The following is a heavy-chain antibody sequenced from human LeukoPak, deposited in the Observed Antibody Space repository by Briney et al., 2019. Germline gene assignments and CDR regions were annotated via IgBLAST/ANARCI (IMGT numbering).Heavy chain of an antibody. Sequence: ASVKVSCKTSGYTFISHHLHWVRQAPGQGLEWMGVINPDGGTTIYAQDFQGRVTMTRDMSTSTVYMELTGLRSEDTAIFYCARGRFDGYYVGRGYYAWYFDLWGRGTLVTVSS. CDR2: INPDGGTT. V-gene: IGHV1-46*01. CDR3: ARGRFDGYYVGRGYYAWYFDL. D-gene: IGHD3-22*01. J-gene: IGHJ2*01. CDR1: GYTFISHH.